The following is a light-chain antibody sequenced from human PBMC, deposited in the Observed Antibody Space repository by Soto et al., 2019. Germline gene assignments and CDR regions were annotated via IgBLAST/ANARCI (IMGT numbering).Light chain of an antibody. J-gene: IGKJ1*01. Sequence: DIQVTQSPSTLSASVGDRVTITCRTSQSVSNWLAWYQQKPGKAPKLLIHQASSLASGVPSRFSGGGSGTEFILTINSLQADDFATYYCQQYNSHSETFGQGTKVEVK. CDR1: QSVSNW. V-gene: IGKV1-5*03. CDR3: QQYNSHSET. CDR2: QAS.